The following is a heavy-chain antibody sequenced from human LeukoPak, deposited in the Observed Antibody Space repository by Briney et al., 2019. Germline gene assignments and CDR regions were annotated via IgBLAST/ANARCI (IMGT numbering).Heavy chain of an antibody. CDR3: AQEHVDSSGYYYVPNWFDP. Sequence: GGSLRLSCTASGFTFSSYWMSWVRQAPGKGLEWVANIKQDGSAKYYVDSVKDRFTISRDNAKNSLYLQMNSLRAKDTAVYYCAQEHVDSSGYYYVPNWFDPWGQGTLVIVSS. CDR1: GFTFSSYW. V-gene: IGHV3-7*01. D-gene: IGHD3-22*01. J-gene: IGHJ5*02. CDR2: IKQDGSAK.